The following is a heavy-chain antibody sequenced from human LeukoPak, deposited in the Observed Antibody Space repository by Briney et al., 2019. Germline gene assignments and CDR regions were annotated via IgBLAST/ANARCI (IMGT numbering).Heavy chain of an antibody. CDR3: ARDQDSSSWSVGVFDY. J-gene: IGHJ4*02. Sequence: PSETLSLTCTASGGSISSYYWSWIRQPPGKGLEWIGYIYYSGSTNYNPSLKSRVTISVDTSKNQFSLKLSSVTAADTAVYYCARDQDSSSWSVGVFDYWGQGTLVTVSS. V-gene: IGHV4-59*01. CDR1: GGSISSYY. D-gene: IGHD6-13*01. CDR2: IYYSGST.